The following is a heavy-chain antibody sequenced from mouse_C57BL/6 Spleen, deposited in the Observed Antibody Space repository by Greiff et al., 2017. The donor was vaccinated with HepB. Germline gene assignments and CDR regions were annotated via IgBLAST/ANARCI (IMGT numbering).Heavy chain of an antibody. CDR1: GYAFSSSW. J-gene: IGHJ2*01. CDR3: ARSDYYGSSHYFDY. D-gene: IGHD1-1*01. Sequence: QVQLQQSGPELVKPGASVKISCKASGYAFSSSWMNWVKQRPGKGLEWIGRIYPGDGDTNYNGKFKGKATLTADKSSSTAYMQLSSLTSEDSAVYCCARSDYYGSSHYFDYWGQGTTLTVSS. V-gene: IGHV1-82*01. CDR2: IYPGDGDT.